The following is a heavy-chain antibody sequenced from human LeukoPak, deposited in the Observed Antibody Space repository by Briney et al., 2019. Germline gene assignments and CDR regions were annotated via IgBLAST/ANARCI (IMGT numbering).Heavy chain of an antibody. CDR1: GFTFSSYE. V-gene: IGHV3-48*03. CDR3: ARYGDY. Sequence: PGGSLRLSCAASGFTFSSYEMIWVRQAPGKGLEWVSYISSSGSTMYYADSVKGRFTISRDNAKNSLYLQMNSLRAEDTAVYYCARYGDYWGREPWSPSPQ. D-gene: IGHD4-17*01. CDR2: ISSSGSTM. J-gene: IGHJ4*02.